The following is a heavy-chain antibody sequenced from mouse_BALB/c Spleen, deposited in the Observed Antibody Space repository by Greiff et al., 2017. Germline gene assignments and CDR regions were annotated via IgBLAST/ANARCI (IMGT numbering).Heavy chain of an antibody. V-gene: IGHV1-80*01. CDR1: GYAFSSYW. D-gene: IGHD2-1*01. CDR2: IYPGDGDT. J-gene: IGHJ3*01. CDR3: ASCELLGSWFAY. Sequence: QVQLQQSGAELVRPGSSVKISCKASGYAFSSYWMNWVKQRPGQGLEWIGQIYPGDGDTNYNGKFKGKATLTADKSSSTAYMQLSSLTSEDSAVYFCASCELLGSWFAYWGQGTLVTVSA.